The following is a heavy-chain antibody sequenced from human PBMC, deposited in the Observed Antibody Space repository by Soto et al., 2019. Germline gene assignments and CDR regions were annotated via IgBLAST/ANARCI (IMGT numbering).Heavy chain of an antibody. J-gene: IGHJ6*02. Sequence: SETLSLTCAVYGGSFSGYYWSWIRQPPGKGLEWIGEINHSGSTNYNPSLKSRVTISVDTSKNQFSLKLSSVTAADTAVYYCARVPMATITPYYYGMDVWGQGTTVTVSS. CDR1: GGSFSGYY. CDR2: INHSGST. V-gene: IGHV4-34*01. D-gene: IGHD5-12*01. CDR3: ARVPMATITPYYYGMDV.